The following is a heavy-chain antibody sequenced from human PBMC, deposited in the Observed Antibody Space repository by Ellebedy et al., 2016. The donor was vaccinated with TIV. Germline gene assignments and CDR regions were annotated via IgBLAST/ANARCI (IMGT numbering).Heavy chain of an antibody. D-gene: IGHD2-8*01. CDR2: IKQDGSEK. Sequence: GESLKISCAASGFKLNEYWMTWVRQAPGKGPECVANIKQDGSEKYYVDSVKGRFTISRDNAKNSLYLQMNSLRAEDTAVYFCARSRGVSYWGQGTLVTVSS. V-gene: IGHV3-7*03. J-gene: IGHJ4*02. CDR3: ARSRGVSY. CDR1: GFKLNEYW.